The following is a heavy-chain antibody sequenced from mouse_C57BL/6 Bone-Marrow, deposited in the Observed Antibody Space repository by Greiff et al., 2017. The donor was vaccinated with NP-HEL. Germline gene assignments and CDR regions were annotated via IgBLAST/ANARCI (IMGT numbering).Heavy chain of an antibody. D-gene: IGHD1-1*01. J-gene: IGHJ1*03. Sequence: QVQLQQSGAELVRPGSSVKLSCKASGYTFTSYWMHWVKQRPIQGLEWIGNIDPSDSETHYNQKFKDKATLTVDKSSSTAYMQLSSLTSEDSAVYYCARAPYGSSPNWYFDVWGKGTTVTVSS. V-gene: IGHV1-52*01. CDR1: GYTFTSYW. CDR2: IDPSDSET. CDR3: ARAPYGSSPNWYFDV.